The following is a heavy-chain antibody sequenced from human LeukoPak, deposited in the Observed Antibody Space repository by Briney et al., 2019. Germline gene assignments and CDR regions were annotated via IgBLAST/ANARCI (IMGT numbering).Heavy chain of an antibody. Sequence: SETLSLTCTVSGGSISSSSYYWGWIRQPPGNGLEWIGSIYYSGSTYYNPSLKSRVTMSVDTSKNKFSLKVTSVTAADTAVYYCARARYSSSWYEGWGQGTLVTVSS. CDR1: GGSISSSSYY. D-gene: IGHD6-13*01. V-gene: IGHV4-39*07. CDR3: ARARYSSSWYEG. CDR2: IYYSGST. J-gene: IGHJ4*02.